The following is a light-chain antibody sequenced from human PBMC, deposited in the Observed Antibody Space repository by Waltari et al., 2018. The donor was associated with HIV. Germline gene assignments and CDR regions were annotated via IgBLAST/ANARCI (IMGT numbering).Light chain of an antibody. J-gene: IGLJ2*01. CDR2: NNN. CDR3: AAWDGSVNYSPVV. Sequence: QSVLTQPPSVSGTPGQRVTISCSGSSSNIGSKTINWYQQLPGTAPKLLIYNNNHRPSGVPGRFSGSNAGTSASLAIRGLQSEDEADYYCAAWDGSVNYSPVVFGGGTKLTVL. V-gene: IGLV1-44*01. CDR1: SSNIGSKT.